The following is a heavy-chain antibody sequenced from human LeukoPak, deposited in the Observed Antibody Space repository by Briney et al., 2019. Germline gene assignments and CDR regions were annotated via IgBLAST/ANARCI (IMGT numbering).Heavy chain of an antibody. D-gene: IGHD6-13*01. CDR3: ARDLEGSSWSRPYYYYYMDV. V-gene: IGHV4-39*07. CDR1: GGSISSSSYY. J-gene: IGHJ6*03. Sequence: SETLSLTCTVSGGSISSSSYYWGWIRQPPGKGLEWIGSIYYSGSTYYNPSLKSRVTISVDTSKNQFSLKLSSVTAADTAVYYCARDLEGSSWSRPYYYYYMDVWGKGTTVTVSS. CDR2: IYYSGST.